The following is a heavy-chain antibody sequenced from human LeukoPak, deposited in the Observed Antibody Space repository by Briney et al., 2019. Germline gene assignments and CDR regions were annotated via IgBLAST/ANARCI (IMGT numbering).Heavy chain of an antibody. CDR2: IKQDGSEK. V-gene: IGHV3-7*01. J-gene: IGHJ6*03. CDR3: ARDKVRFLEWLFQADYYYMDV. CDR1: GFTFSSYW. D-gene: IGHD3-3*01. Sequence: GGSLRLSCAASGFTFSSYWMSWVRQAPGKGLERVANIKQDGSEKYYVDSVKGRFTISRDNAKNSLYLQMNSLRAEDTAVYYCARDKVRFLEWLFQADYYYMDVWGKGTTVTVSS.